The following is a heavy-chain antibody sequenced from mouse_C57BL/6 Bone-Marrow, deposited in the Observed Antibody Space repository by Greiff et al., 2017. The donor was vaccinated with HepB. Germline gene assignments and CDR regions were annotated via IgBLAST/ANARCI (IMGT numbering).Heavy chain of an antibody. CDR2: IWSDGST. V-gene: IGHV2-6-1*01. D-gene: IGHD1-1*01. Sequence: VKVVESGPGLVAPSQSLSITCTVSGFSLTSYGVHWVRQPPGKGLEWLVVIWSDGSTTYNSALKSRLSISKDNSKSQVFLKMNSLQTDDTAMYYCARHLITTVGGAFAYWGQGTLVTVSA. J-gene: IGHJ3*01. CDR1: GFSLTSYG. CDR3: ARHLITTVGGAFAY.